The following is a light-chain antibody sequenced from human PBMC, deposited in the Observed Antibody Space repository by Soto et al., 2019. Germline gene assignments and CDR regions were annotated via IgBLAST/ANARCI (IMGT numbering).Light chain of an antibody. CDR1: QRVSSS. CDR3: QQYHTYSRT. J-gene: IGKJ1*01. CDR2: FAS. Sequence: DIQMTQSPSTLSASVGDRDTITCRASQRVSSSLAWYQQKPGKAPRLLIHFASNLESGVPSRFSGSGSGTEFTLTISSLQPDDFASYYCQQYHTYSRTFGQGTKVEIK. V-gene: IGKV1-5*01.